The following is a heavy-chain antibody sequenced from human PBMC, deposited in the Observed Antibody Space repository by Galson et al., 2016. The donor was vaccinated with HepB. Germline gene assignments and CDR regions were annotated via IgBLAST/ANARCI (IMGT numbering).Heavy chain of an antibody. CDR2: ISGDGRST. CDR1: GFTFSSYA. Sequence: LRLSCAASGFTFSSYAMHWVRQAPGKGLEYVSAISGDGRSTHYADSVKGRFTISRDNSKDTLYLQMSSLRVEDTAVYYCVQDYAVVVTAILNYWGQGTLVTVSS. D-gene: IGHD2-21*02. V-gene: IGHV3-64D*06. CDR3: VQDYAVVVTAILNY. J-gene: IGHJ4*02.